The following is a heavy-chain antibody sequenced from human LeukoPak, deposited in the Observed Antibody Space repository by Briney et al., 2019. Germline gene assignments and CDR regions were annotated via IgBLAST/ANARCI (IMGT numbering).Heavy chain of an antibody. CDR1: GYTFTSYG. D-gene: IGHD6-19*01. J-gene: IGHJ4*02. Sequence: ASVKVSCKASGYTFTSYGISLVRQAPGQGLEWMGWISAYNGNTNYAQKLQGRVTMTTDTSTSTAYMELRSLRSDDTAVYYCARGPNPYSSGWYGYWGQGTLVTVSS. CDR3: ARGPNPYSSGWYGY. V-gene: IGHV1-18*01. CDR2: ISAYNGNT.